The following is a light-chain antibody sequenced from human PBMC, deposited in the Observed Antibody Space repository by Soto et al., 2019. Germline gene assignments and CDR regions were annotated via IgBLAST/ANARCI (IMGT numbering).Light chain of an antibody. V-gene: IGKV4-1*01. CDR1: QSVLYSSNNKNY. Sequence: DIVMTQSPDSLAVSLGERATINCKSSQSVLYSSNNKNYLAWYQQKPRQPPKLLINWASTRDSGVPDRFSGSGSGTDFTLTISSLQAEDVAVYYCQQYYTSPLTFGQGTKVDIK. CDR3: QQYYTSPLT. J-gene: IGKJ1*01. CDR2: WAS.